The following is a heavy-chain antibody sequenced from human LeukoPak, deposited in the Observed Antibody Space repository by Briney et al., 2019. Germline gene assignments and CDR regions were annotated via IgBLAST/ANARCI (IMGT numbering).Heavy chain of an antibody. D-gene: IGHD6-19*01. J-gene: IGHJ4*02. CDR1: GFTVSSNY. Sequence: PGGSLRLSCAASGFTVSSNYMSWVRQAPGKGLEWVSVIYSGGSTYYADSVKGRFTISRDNSKNTLYLQMNSLRAEDTAVYYCARGYSSGWSMYYFDYWGQGTLVTVS. CDR2: IYSGGST. CDR3: ARGYSSGWSMYYFDY. V-gene: IGHV3-53*01.